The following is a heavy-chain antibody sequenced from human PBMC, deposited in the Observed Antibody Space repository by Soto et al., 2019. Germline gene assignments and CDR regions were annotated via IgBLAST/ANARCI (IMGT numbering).Heavy chain of an antibody. V-gene: IGHV1-69*01. J-gene: IGHJ6*02. CDR3: AGYCSSTSCYFSQYYYYGMDV. CDR1: GGTFSSYA. D-gene: IGHD2-2*01. CDR2: IIPIFGTA. Sequence: QVQLVQPGAEVKKPGSSVKVSCKASGGTFSSYAISWVRQAPGQGLEWMGGIIPIFGTANYAQKFQGRVTITADESTSTAYMELSSLRSEDTAVYYCAGYCSSTSCYFSQYYYYGMDVWGQGTTVTVSS.